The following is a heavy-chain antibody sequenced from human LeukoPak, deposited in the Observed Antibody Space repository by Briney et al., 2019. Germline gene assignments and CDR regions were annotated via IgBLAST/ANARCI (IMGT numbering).Heavy chain of an antibody. J-gene: IGHJ3*02. D-gene: IGHD2-8*02. V-gene: IGHV3-7*03. Sequence: GGSLRLSCAASGFTFSRYWMSWVRQVPRKGLEWVANIKQDGGEIYYVDSVKGRFTISRDNAKNSLYLQMNSLRAEDTAVYYCARAGYWREHAFDIWGQGTMVTVSS. CDR3: ARAGYWREHAFDI. CDR2: IKQDGGEI. CDR1: GFTFSRYW.